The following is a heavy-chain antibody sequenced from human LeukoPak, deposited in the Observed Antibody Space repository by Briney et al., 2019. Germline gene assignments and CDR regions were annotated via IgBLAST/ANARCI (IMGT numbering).Heavy chain of an antibody. CDR3: ARDRRRDLVFDY. V-gene: IGHV1-2*02. CDR1: AFTFTGYY. Sequence: ASVKVSCKASAFTFTGYYIHWVRQAPGQGLEWMGWIDPNSGGTNYSQKFQGRVTLSRDTYINTAYMELSRLRSDDTAVYYCARDRRRDLVFDYWDQGTLVTVSS. CDR2: IDPNSGGT. J-gene: IGHJ4*02.